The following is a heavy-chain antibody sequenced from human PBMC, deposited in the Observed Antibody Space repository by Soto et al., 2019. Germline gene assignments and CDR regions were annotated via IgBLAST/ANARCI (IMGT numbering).Heavy chain of an antibody. CDR3: AKDQEGATPWAFDI. D-gene: IGHD1-26*01. V-gene: IGHV3-23*01. CDR1: GFTFSSYA. J-gene: IGHJ3*02. CDR2: VSGSGGST. Sequence: XGSLRLSFAASGFTFSSYAMSWVRQAPGKGLEWVSAVSGSGGSTYYADSVKGRFTISRDNSKNTLYLQMNSLRAEDTAVYYCAKDQEGATPWAFDIWGQGTMVTVSS.